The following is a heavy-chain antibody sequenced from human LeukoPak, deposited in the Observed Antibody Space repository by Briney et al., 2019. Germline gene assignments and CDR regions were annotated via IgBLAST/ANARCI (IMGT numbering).Heavy chain of an antibody. Sequence: SETLSLTCAVYGGSFSGYFWSWIRQPPGKGLEWIGEINHSGSTNYNPSLKSRVTISLDTSKNQFSLKLSSVTAADPAVYYCATDDYTSVPAAMSYYYYYYMDVWGKGTTVTASS. CDR2: INHSGST. J-gene: IGHJ6*03. D-gene: IGHD2-2*01. CDR1: GGSFSGYF. V-gene: IGHV4-34*01. CDR3: ATDDYTSVPAAMSYYYYYYMDV.